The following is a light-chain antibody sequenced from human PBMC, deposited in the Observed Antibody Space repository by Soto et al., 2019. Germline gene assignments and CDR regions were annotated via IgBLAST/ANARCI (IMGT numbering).Light chain of an antibody. CDR1: QSVSSN. Sequence: EIVMTQSPATLSVSPGERATLSCRASQSVSSNLAWYQQKPGQAPRLLIYGASTRATGIPARFSGSGSGTEFTLTISSLQYEDFEVYYCQQYNNWPRGTFGQGTKV. J-gene: IGKJ1*01. V-gene: IGKV3-15*01. CDR3: QQYNNWPRGT. CDR2: GAS.